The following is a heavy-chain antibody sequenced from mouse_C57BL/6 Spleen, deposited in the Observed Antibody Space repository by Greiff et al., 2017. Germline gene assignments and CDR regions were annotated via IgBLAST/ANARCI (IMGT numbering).Heavy chain of an antibody. D-gene: IGHD4-1*01. V-gene: IGHV5-17*01. J-gene: IGHJ4*01. CDR1: GFTFSDYG. Sequence: EVMLVESGGGLVKPGGSLKLSCAASGFTFSDYGMHWVRQAPETGLEWVAYISSGSSTIYYADTVKGRFTISRDNAKNTLFLQMTSLRSEDTAMYYCAKTGTFMDYWGQGTSGTVSS. CDR2: ISSGSSTI. CDR3: AKTGTFMDY.